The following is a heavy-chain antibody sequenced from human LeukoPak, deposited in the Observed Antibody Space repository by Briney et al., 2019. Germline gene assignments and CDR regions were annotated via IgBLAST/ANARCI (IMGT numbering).Heavy chain of an antibody. D-gene: IGHD2/OR15-2a*01. CDR2: IYYSGRT. Sequence: SETLSLTCTVSGGSITSDHWNWIRQPPGKGLEWIGCIYYSGRTYYNPSLKSRVTMSVDMSKNQFSLRLTSVTAADTAVYYCARKNDFEIWGQGTLVTVSS. CDR1: GGSITSDH. J-gene: IGHJ3*02. V-gene: IGHV4-59*01. CDR3: ARKNDFEI.